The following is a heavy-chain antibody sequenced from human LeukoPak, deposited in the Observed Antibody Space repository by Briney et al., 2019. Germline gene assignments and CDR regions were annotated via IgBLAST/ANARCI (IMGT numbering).Heavy chain of an antibody. Sequence: GGSLRLSCAASGFTFSSYGMHWVRQAPGKGLEWVAFIRYDGSNKYYADSVKGRFTISRDNSKNTLYLQMNSLRAEDTAVYYCAKEEGRRLRLGYFDYWGQGTLVTVSS. CDR3: AKEEGRRLRLGYFDY. V-gene: IGHV3-30*02. CDR1: GFTFSSYG. J-gene: IGHJ4*02. D-gene: IGHD3-16*01. CDR2: IRYDGSNK.